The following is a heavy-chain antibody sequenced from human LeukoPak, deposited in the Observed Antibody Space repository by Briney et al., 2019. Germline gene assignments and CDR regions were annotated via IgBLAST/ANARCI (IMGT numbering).Heavy chain of an antibody. CDR3: ARGGLLWFGETYAFDI. D-gene: IGHD3-10*01. CDR1: GGSFSGYY. J-gene: IGHJ3*02. V-gene: IGHV4-34*01. Sequence: SETLSLTCAVYGGSFSGYYWSWIRQPPGKGLEWIGEINHSGSTNYNPSLKSRVTISVDTSKNQFSLKLSSVTAADTAVYYCARGGLLWFGETYAFDIWGQGTMVTVSS. CDR2: INHSGST.